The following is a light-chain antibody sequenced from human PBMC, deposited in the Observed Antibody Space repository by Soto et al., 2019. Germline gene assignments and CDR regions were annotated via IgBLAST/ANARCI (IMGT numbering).Light chain of an antibody. CDR2: SVS. V-gene: IGLV2-11*01. Sequence: QSALTQPRSVSGSPGQSVTISCTGTSSDVGGHNYVSWYQQYPGKAPRLLLSSVSKRPSGVPDRFSGSKSGNTASLTISGLQAEDEADYYCCSYAGSYTYVFATGTKVTVL. J-gene: IGLJ1*01. CDR1: SSDVGGHNY. CDR3: CSYAGSYTYV.